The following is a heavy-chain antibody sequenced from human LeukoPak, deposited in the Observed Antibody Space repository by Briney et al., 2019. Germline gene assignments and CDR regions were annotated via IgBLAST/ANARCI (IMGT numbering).Heavy chain of an antibody. V-gene: IGHV3-23*01. J-gene: IGHJ3*02. CDR1: GFTFSSYA. Sequence: GGSLRLSCAASGFTFSSYAMSWVRQAPGKGLEWVSAISGSGGSTYYADSVKGRFTISRDNSKNTLYLQMNSLRAEDSAVYYCAKVWWLSGAFDIWGQGTMVTVSS. CDR3: AKVWWLSGAFDI. D-gene: IGHD2-8*02. CDR2: ISGSGGST.